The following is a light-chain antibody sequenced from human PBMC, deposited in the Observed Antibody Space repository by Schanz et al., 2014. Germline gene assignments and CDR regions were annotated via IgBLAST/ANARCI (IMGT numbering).Light chain of an antibody. CDR2: QVN. CDR3: SSYTSSSTPVV. J-gene: IGLJ2*01. V-gene: IGLV2-18*02. Sequence: QSALTQPPSASGSPGQSVTISCTGSSSDVGRYNRVSWFQQPPGTAPKLMIFQVNSRPSGVPDRFSGSKSGNTASLTISGLQAEDEADYYCSSYTSSSTPVVFGGGTKLTVL. CDR1: SSDVGRYNR.